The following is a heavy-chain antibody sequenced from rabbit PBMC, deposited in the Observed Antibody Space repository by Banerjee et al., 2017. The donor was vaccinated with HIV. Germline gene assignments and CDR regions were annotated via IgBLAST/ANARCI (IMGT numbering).Heavy chain of an antibody. CDR2: IYDDSSGST. J-gene: IGHJ4*01. CDR3: ARGAGSSGDL. D-gene: IGHD8-1*01. CDR1: GFSFSSSDY. V-gene: IGHV1S40*01. Sequence: QSLEESGEDLVKPGASLTLTCTASGFSFSSSDYMCWVRQAPGKGLEWIARIYDDSSGSTYYASWAKGRFTISKTSSTMVTLQMTSLTAADTATYFCARGAGSSGDLWGPGTLVTVS.